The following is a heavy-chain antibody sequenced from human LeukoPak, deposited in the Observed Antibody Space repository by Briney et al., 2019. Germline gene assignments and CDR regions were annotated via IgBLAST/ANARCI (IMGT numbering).Heavy chain of an antibody. Sequence: SETLSLTCTVSGGSITTYYWSWIRQPPGKGLEWIGFIFYSGSTNYNPPLKSRVTISLNTSKTQFSLKLSSVTASDTAVYYCARGTFWSGYYHDYWGQGTLVTVSS. CDR1: GGSITTYY. CDR2: IFYSGST. CDR3: ARGTFWSGYYHDY. V-gene: IGHV4-59*01. D-gene: IGHD3-3*01. J-gene: IGHJ4*02.